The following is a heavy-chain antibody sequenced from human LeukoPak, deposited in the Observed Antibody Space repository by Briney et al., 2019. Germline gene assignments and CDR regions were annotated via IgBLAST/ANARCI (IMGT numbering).Heavy chain of an antibody. CDR2: IDQSGGRN. D-gene: IGHD1-1*01. Sequence: GGSLRLSCAASGFTFSRFWMNWVRQAPGRGLEWVANIDQSGGRNNYVDSVKGRFTISRDNAKNSLYLQMNSLRAEDTAVYYCARVQTGTTNWFDPWGQGTLVTVSS. CDR3: ARVQTGTTNWFDP. V-gene: IGHV3-7*04. J-gene: IGHJ5*02. CDR1: GFTFSRFW.